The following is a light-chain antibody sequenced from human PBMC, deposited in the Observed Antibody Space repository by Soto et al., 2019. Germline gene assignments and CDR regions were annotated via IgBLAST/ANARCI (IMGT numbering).Light chain of an antibody. CDR1: QRISSSY. CDR3: LHYGRSPPYT. V-gene: IGKV3-20*01. CDR2: GAS. J-gene: IGKJ2*01. Sequence: EIVLMQSPGTLSLSPGERATLSCRASQRISSSYLAWYQHKPGQAPRLLLYGASSRATGIPDRFSGSGSGTDFTLTISRLEPEDFAVYYCLHYGRSPPYTFGQGTKLEIK.